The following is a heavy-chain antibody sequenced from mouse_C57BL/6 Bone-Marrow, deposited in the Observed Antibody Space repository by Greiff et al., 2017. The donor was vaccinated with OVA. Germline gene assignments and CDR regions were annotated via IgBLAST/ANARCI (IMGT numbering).Heavy chain of an antibody. CDR3: AIYNWDDFDY. CDR1: GYTFTDYY. CDR2: INPYNGGT. J-gene: IGHJ2*01. Sequence: EVQRVESGPVLVKPGASVKMSCKASGYTFTDYYMNWVKQSHGKSLEWIGVINPYNGGTSYNQKFKGKATLTVDKSSSTAYMELNSLTSEDSAVYYCAIYNWDDFDYWGQGTTLTVSS. D-gene: IGHD4-1*02. V-gene: IGHV1-19*01.